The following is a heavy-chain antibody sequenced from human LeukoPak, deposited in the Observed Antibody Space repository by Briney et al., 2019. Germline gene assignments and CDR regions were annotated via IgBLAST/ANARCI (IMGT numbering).Heavy chain of an antibody. CDR3: AKGWDTKSTSRSPFDY. D-gene: IGHD1-26*01. CDR1: GFTFSTYG. J-gene: IGHJ4*02. Sequence: GRSLRLSCAASGFTFSTYGMHWVRQAPGKGLEWVAVISYDGSNKYYADSVKGRFTISRDNSKNTLSLQMNSLRSEDTAVYYCAKGWDTKSTSRSPFDYWGQGTLVTASS. CDR2: ISYDGSNK. V-gene: IGHV3-30*18.